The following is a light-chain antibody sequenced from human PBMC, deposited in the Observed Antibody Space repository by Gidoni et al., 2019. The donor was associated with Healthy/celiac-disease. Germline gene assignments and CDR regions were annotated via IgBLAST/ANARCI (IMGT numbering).Light chain of an antibody. J-gene: IGKJ3*01. CDR1: QTVLYSSNNKNY. CDR2: WAS. CDR3: QQYYSTPFT. V-gene: IGKV4-1*01. Sequence: DIVMTQSPDSLAVSLGERAPINCKSSQTVLYSSNNKNYLAWYQQKPGQPPKLLIYWASTRESGVPDRFSGSGSGTDFTLTISSLQAEDVAFYYCQQYYSTPFTFGPGTEVEIK.